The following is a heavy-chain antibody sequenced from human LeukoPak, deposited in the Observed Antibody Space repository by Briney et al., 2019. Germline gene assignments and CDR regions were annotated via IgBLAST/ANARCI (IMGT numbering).Heavy chain of an antibody. V-gene: IGHV4-39*01. CDR1: GGSISSSSYY. CDR3: ARQGWELRDY. Sequence: SETLSLTCAVSGGSISSSSYYWGWIRQPPGKGLEWIGSIYYSGSTYYNPSLKSRVTISVDTSKNQFSLKLSSVAAADTAVYYCARQGWELRDYWGQGTLVTVSS. J-gene: IGHJ4*02. D-gene: IGHD1-26*01. CDR2: IYYSGST.